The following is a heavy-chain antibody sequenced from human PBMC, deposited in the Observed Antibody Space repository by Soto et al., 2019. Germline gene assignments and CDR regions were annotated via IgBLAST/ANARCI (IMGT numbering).Heavy chain of an antibody. CDR3: ARLRIATNNYKWFDP. Sequence: SETLSLTCSVSGAALNSGNYYWSWIRQVPGKGLEWIGHIYVTGAVDYNPSLRDRITISQDTSERQFSLNLRLVTAADTAVYYCARLRIATNNYKWFDPWGQGTQVTVSS. D-gene: IGHD2-21*01. J-gene: IGHJ5*02. V-gene: IGHV4-31*03. CDR1: GAALNSGNYY. CDR2: IYVTGAV.